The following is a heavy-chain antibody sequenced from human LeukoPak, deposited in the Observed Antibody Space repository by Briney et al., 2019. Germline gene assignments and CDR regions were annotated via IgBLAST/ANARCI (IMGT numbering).Heavy chain of an antibody. CDR2: GSYAGRT. CDR3: ARLLDNDSSGAPDTFDM. V-gene: IGHV4-59*11. J-gene: IGHJ3*02. CDR1: GGGSINGHY. Sequence: TASETLSLTCTVSGGGSINGHYWSWIRQPPGRGLEWIGVGSYAGRTKYNPSLQSRVTISVATSENNFSLQLTSVTTADPAVYYCARLLDNDSSGAPDTFDMWGQGTVVIVSS. D-gene: IGHD3-22*01.